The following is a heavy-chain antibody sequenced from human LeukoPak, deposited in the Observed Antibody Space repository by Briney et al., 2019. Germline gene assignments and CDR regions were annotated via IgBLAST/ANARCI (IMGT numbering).Heavy chain of an antibody. V-gene: IGHV3-7*01. D-gene: IGHD3-3*01. J-gene: IGHJ4*02. CDR3: ARGRITIFGVVIRPLHHPFDY. CDR2: IKKDDGSEK. CDR1: GFTFNNYW. Sequence: PGGSLRLSCSTSGFTFNNYWMTWVRQAPGKGLEWVANIKKDDGSEKYYVESVQGRFTISRDNAKKSLYLQMNSLRAEDTAVYYCARGRITIFGVVIRPLHHPFDYWGQGTLVTVSS.